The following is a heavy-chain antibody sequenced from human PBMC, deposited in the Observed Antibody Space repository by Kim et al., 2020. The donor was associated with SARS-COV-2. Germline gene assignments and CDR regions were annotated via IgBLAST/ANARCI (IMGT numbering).Heavy chain of an antibody. Sequence: AQKFQGRVTITADESTSTAYMELSSLRSEDTAVYYCARSSDDYYDSSGSCWGQGTLVTVSS. J-gene: IGHJ4*02. D-gene: IGHD3-22*01. CDR3: ARSSDDYYDSSGSC. V-gene: IGHV1-69*01.